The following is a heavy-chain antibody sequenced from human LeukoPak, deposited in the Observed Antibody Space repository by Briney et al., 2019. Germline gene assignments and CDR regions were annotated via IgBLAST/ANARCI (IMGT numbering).Heavy chain of an antibody. CDR3: ASLDSTGAAAATFDY. J-gene: IGHJ4*02. CDR1: GGSISSYY. CDR2: IYTSGST. V-gene: IGHV4-4*07. D-gene: IGHD6-13*01. Sequence: PSETLSLTCTVSGGSISSYYWSWIRQPAGKGLEWIGRIYTSGSTNYNPSLKSRVTMSVDTSKNQFSLKLSSVTAADTAVYYCASLDSTGAAAATFDYWGQGTLVTVSS.